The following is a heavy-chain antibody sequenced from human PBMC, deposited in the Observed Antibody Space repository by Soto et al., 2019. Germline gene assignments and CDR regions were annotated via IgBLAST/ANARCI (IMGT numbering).Heavy chain of an antibody. CDR2: ISSSGTTI. CDR3: VREKSYYDSSGTRSDAFDT. CDR1: AFTFSSYQ. J-gene: IGHJ3*02. Sequence: PGGSLRLSCAASAFTFSSYQMNWVRQAPGKGLEWVSYISSSGTTIYYAESVEGRFTISRDNAKSSLFLQMNSLRAEDTALYYCVREKSYYDSSGTRSDAFDTWGQGTM. V-gene: IGHV3-48*03. D-gene: IGHD3-22*01.